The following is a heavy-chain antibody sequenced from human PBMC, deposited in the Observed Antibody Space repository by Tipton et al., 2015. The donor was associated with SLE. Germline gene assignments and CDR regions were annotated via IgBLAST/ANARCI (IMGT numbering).Heavy chain of an antibody. V-gene: IGHV3-23*01. CDR3: AKRYIAAAAWAPLGP. J-gene: IGHJ5*02. CDR2: ISGSGGST. D-gene: IGHD6-13*01. CDR1: GFTFSSYG. Sequence: GSLRLSCAASGFTFSSYGMHWVRQAPGKGLEWVSAISGSGGSTYYADSVKGRFTISRDNSKNTLYLQMNSLRAEDTAVYYCAKRYIAAAAWAPLGPWGQGTLVTVSS.